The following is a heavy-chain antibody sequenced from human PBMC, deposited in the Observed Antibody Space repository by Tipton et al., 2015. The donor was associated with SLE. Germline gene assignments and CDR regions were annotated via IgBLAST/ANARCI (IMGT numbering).Heavy chain of an antibody. CDR3: AREDYSNSFGY. CDR2: IYYSGST. Sequence: GLVKPSETLSLTCTVSGGSISSYYWSWIRQPPGKGLEWIGDIYYSGSTNYNPSLKSRVTISVDTSKNQFSLKLSSVTAADTAVYYCAREDYSNSFGYWGQGTLVTVSS. V-gene: IGHV4-59*01. D-gene: IGHD4-11*01. CDR1: GGSISSYY. J-gene: IGHJ4*02.